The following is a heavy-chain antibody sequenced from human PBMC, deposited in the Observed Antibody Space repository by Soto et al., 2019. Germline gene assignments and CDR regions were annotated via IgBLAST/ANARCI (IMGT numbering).Heavy chain of an antibody. CDR1: GFTFSSYG. V-gene: IGHV3-33*01. D-gene: IGHD3-10*01. CDR3: ARDIGPHYYGSGSPIIPYGMDV. CDR2: IWYDGSNK. J-gene: IGHJ6*02. Sequence: LRLSCAASGFTFSSYGMHWVRQAPGKGLEWVAVIWYDGSNKYYADSVKGRFTISRDNSKNTLYLQMNSLRAEDTAVYYCARDIGPHYYGSGSPIIPYGMDVWGQGTTVTVSS.